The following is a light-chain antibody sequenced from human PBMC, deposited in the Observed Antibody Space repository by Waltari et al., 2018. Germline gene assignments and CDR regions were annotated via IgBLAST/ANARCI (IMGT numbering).Light chain of an antibody. CDR1: QSPLHRNGNNN. V-gene: IGKV2-28*01. CDR3: MQSLQTLWT. Sequence: DIVVTKSPLSLPVTTGEPASISCRSSQSPLHRNGNNNLAWYLQKPGQSPQRLIYLGSNRASGVPYRFSGRGSGTDFTLGISRVEAEDVGVYYCMQSLQTLWTFGPGTKVEIK. J-gene: IGKJ1*01. CDR2: LGS.